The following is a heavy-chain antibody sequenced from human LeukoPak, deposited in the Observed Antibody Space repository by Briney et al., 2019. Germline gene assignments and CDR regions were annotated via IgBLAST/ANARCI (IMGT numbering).Heavy chain of an antibody. CDR3: AKESCSSTSCYLGYYYYGMDV. CDR1: GFTVSNYA. CDR2: VSGRGGST. D-gene: IGHD2-2*01. Sequence: GRSLTLSCASSGFTVSNYAMIWVSQAAGKGLGWVSSVSGRGGSTYYADSVKGRFTISRDNSKNTLYLQMNRLRAEDTDVYYCAKESCSSTSCYLGYYYYGMDVWGQGTTVTVSS. V-gene: IGHV3-23*01. J-gene: IGHJ6*02.